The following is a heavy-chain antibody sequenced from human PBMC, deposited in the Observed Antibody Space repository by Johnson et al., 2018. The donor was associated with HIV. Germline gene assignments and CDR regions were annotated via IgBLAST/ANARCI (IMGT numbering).Heavy chain of an antibody. J-gene: IGHJ3*02. V-gene: IGHV3-13*01. CDR3: ARWGASTAFDI. D-gene: IGHD3-16*01. Sequence: YDMHWVRQATGKGLEWVSAIGTAGDTYYPGSVKGRFTISRENAKNSLYLQMNSLRAGDTAVYYCARWGASTAFDIWGQGTMVTVSS. CDR2: IGTAGDT. CDR1: YD.